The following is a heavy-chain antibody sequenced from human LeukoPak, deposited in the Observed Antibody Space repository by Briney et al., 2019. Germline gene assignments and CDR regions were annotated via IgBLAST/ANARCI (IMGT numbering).Heavy chain of an antibody. J-gene: IGHJ4*02. CDR3: TRDLDSSSSLDY. CDR2: IHPNSGGT. CDR1: GYTFTGYY. D-gene: IGHD6-6*01. V-gene: IGHV1-2*02. Sequence: ASVKVSCKASGYTFTGYYMHWVRQAPGQGLQWMGWIHPNSGGTNYAQKFQGRITMTRDTSITTAYMELRRLTSDDTAVYYCTRDLDSSSSLDYWGQETLVTVSS.